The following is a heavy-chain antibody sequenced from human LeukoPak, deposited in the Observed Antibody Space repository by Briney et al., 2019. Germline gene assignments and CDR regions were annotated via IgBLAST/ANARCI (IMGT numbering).Heavy chain of an antibody. Sequence: SETLSLTCTVSGVSIGSHYWSWVRQSPGKGLEWIGCVYNSGTTVYNPSLTGRVTISVYTSKNQYSLNLRSVTAADAAVYYCARDAYWGQGSLVTVSS. V-gene: IGHV4-59*11. CDR1: GVSIGSHY. J-gene: IGHJ4*02. CDR3: ARDAY. CDR2: VYNSGTT.